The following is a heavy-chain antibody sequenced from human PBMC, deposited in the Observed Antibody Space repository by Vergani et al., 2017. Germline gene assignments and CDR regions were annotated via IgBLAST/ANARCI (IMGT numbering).Heavy chain of an antibody. Sequence: QVQLQESGPGVVKPSQTLSLTCAVSGGSISSGDHCWTWIRQRPGKGLEWIGYVFRNGNVNYNPSFNFRVAIDTSNNELSLRVTSVTAADTAVYYWARDGGGGWYFDLWGRGATVTVSS. V-gene: IGHV4-61*08. CDR1: GGSISSGDHC. J-gene: IGHJ2*01. D-gene: IGHD4-23*01. CDR2: VFRNGNV. CDR3: ARDGGGGWYFDL.